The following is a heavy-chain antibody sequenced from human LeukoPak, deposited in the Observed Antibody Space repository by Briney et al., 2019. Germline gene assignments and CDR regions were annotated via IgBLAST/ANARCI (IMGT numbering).Heavy chain of an antibody. CDR1: GFTFSNCW. Sequence: GGSLRLSCAASGFTFSNCWMHWVRQVPGKGLMWVSRINSDGSSRNYADSVKGRFTISRDNSKNTLYLQMNSLRAEDTAMYYCARGWDYYDSTPSYWGQGTLVTVSS. CDR2: INSDGSSR. V-gene: IGHV3-74*01. D-gene: IGHD3-22*01. J-gene: IGHJ4*02. CDR3: ARGWDYYDSTPSY.